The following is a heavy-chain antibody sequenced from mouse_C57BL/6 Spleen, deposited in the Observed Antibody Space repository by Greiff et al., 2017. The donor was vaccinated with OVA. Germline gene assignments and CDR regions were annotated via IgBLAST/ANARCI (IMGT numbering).Heavy chain of an antibody. J-gene: IGHJ3*01. Sequence: QVQLQQPGAELVRPGSSVKLSCKASGYTFTSYWMHWVKQRPIQGLEWIGNIDPSDSETHYNQKFKDKATLTVDKSSSTAYMQLSSLTSEDSAVYYCARGPSTMVTTSWFAYWGQGTLVTVSA. V-gene: IGHV1-52*01. CDR1: GYTFTSYW. D-gene: IGHD2-2*01. CDR2: IDPSDSET. CDR3: ARGPSTMVTTSWFAY.